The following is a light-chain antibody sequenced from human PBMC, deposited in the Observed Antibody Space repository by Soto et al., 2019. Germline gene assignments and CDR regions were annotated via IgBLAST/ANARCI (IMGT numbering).Light chain of an antibody. CDR3: QQYGSSPRVT. CDR2: GAS. V-gene: IGKV3-20*01. CDR1: QSVSSSY. J-gene: IGKJ5*01. Sequence: EIVLTQSPGTLSLSPGDRATLSCRASQSVSSSYLAWYQKKPGQAPRLXFYGASSRATGIPDRFSGSGSGTDFTLTISRLETEDFAVYYCQQYGSSPRVTFGQGTRLEIK.